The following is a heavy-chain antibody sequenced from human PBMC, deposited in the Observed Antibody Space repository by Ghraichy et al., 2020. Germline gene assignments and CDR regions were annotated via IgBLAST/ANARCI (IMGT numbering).Heavy chain of an antibody. CDR1: GFTFNNAW. J-gene: IGHJ4*02. Sequence: GGSLRLSCRASGFTFNNAWMSWVRQAPGKGPEWVGRVKSKTGGGTTDYAAPVKGRFTISRDDSKNTLYLQMNSLKTEDTAIYYCTRDISSFYYDILTGYYPLDYWGQGTPVTVSS. D-gene: IGHD3-9*01. V-gene: IGHV3-15*01. CDR2: VKSKTGGGTT. CDR3: TRDISSFYYDILTGYYPLDY.